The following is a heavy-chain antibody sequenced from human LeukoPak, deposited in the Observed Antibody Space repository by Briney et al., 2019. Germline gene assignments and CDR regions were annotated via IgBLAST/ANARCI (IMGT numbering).Heavy chain of an antibody. J-gene: IGHJ4*02. CDR3: ARGGKGYGGNLVYFDY. CDR1: GGSFSGYY. CDR2: INHSGST. D-gene: IGHD4-23*01. V-gene: IGHV4-34*01. Sequence: SETLSLTCAVYGGSFSGYYWSWIRQPPGQGLEWIGEINHSGSTSYNPSLKSRVTISVDTSKNQLSLKLSSVTAADTAVYYCARGGKGYGGNLVYFDYWGQGTLVTVSS.